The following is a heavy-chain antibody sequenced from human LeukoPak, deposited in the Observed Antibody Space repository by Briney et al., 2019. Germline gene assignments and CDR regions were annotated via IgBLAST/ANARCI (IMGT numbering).Heavy chain of an antibody. CDR3: ARNRLWFGELFFDC. CDR1: GFTFSSYA. J-gene: IGHJ4*02. D-gene: IGHD3-10*01. CDR2: ISGSGGST. V-gene: IGHV3-23*01. Sequence: GGSLRLSCAASGFTFSSYAMSWVRQAPGKGLEWVSAISGSGGSTYYADSVKGRFTISRDNAKNSLYLQMNSLRAEDTAVYYCARNRLWFGELFFDCWGQGTLVTVSS.